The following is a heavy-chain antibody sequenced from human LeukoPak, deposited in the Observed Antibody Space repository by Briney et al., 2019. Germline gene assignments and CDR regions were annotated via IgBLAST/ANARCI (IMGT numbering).Heavy chain of an antibody. Sequence: GASVKVSCKASGYTFTSYAMNWVRQAPGQGREWMGLINTSTGNPTYAQGFTGRFVFSFDTSVSTTYLQISSLKAEDTAVYYCARRKYYSDSSGYYQSTDDAFDIWGQGTMVTVSS. CDR3: ARRKYYSDSSGYYQSTDDAFDI. D-gene: IGHD3-22*01. J-gene: IGHJ3*02. CDR1: GYTFTSYA. CDR2: INTSTGNP. V-gene: IGHV7-4-1*02.